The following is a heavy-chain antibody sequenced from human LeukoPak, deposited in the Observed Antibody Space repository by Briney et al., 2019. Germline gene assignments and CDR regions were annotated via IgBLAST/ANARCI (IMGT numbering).Heavy chain of an antibody. CDR1: GGTFSSYA. D-gene: IGHD2-21*02. Sequence: SVKVSCKASGGTFSSYAISWVRQAPGQGLEWMGGIIPIFGTANYAQKFQGRVTITTDESTSTAYMELSSLRSEDTAVYYCAASGTSSGDCGDDNCYTFDYWGQGTLVTVSS. V-gene: IGHV1-69*05. CDR2: IIPIFGTA. CDR3: AASGTSSGDCGDDNCYTFDY. J-gene: IGHJ4*02.